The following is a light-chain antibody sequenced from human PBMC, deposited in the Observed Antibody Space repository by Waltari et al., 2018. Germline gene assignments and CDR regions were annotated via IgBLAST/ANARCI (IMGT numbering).Light chain of an antibody. J-gene: IGLJ3*02. CDR1: TSNIGPNT. V-gene: IGLV1-44*01. CDR2: ANY. Sequence: QSVLTQPPSTSGTPGQRVTISFSGSTSNIGPNTVTWYQLLPGTAPKTVIFANYHRPSGVPDRFSASKSGTSASLVISGLQSEDEADYFCATWDDSLSGRVFGGGTKVTVL. CDR3: ATWDDSLSGRV.